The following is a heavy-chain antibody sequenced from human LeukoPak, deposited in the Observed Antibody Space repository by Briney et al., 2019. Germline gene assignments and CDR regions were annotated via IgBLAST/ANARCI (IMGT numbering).Heavy chain of an antibody. V-gene: IGHV3-30*02. Sequence: SGGSLRLSCAASGFTFSNYGIHWVRQAPGKGLEWVAFIRYDGTNKYYADSVKGRFTISRDNSKNTLYLQMNSLGAEDTAVYYCARAAAAAGPGDFDYWGQGTLVTVSS. J-gene: IGHJ4*02. CDR1: GFTFSNYG. CDR2: IRYDGTNK. CDR3: ARAAAAAGPGDFDY. D-gene: IGHD6-13*01.